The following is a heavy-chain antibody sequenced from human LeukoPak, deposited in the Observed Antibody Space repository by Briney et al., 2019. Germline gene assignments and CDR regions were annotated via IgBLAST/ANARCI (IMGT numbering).Heavy chain of an antibody. CDR2: INWNGGST. D-gene: IGHD3-22*01. J-gene: IGHJ4*02. V-gene: IGHV3-20*04. Sequence: GGSLRLSCAASGFTFDDYGMGWVRQAPGRGLEGVSGINWNGGSTGYADSVKGRFTISRDNAQNSLYLQMNSLRAEDTALYYCARVGSSGYPYYFDYWGQGTLVTVSS. CDR1: GFTFDDYG. CDR3: ARVGSSGYPYYFDY.